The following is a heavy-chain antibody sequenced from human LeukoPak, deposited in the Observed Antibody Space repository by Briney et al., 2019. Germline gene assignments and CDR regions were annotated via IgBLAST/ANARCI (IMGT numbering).Heavy chain of an antibody. Sequence: GGPLRLSCAASGFTFRKYKMNWVRQAPGKGLEWVASISSSSSHIYYADSLKGRFTISRDNANNSLYLQMNSLSAEDTAVYHCARDPIVVVPAATPGGSSYYYYYGLDVWGQGTSVSVSS. CDR1: GFTFRKYK. J-gene: IGHJ6*02. CDR3: ARDPIVVVPAATPGGSSYYYYYGLDV. V-gene: IGHV3-21*06. D-gene: IGHD2-2*01. CDR2: ISSSSSHI.